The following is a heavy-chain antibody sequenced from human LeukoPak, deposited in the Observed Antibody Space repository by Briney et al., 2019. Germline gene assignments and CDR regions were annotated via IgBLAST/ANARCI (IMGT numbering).Heavy chain of an antibody. CDR3: ARETKGAAAIDY. D-gene: IGHD6-13*01. V-gene: IGHV4-4*07. CDR1: GGSISRYY. CDR2: IYSTGSA. Sequence: PSETLSLTCTVSGGSISRYYWTWIRQPAGKGLEWIGRIYSTGSASYNPSLQSRVTVSVDSSKNQFSLKVNSVTAADTAVYYCARETKGAAAIDYWGQGTLVTFSS. J-gene: IGHJ4*02.